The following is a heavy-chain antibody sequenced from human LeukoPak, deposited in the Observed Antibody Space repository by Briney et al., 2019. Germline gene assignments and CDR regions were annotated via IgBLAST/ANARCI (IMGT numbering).Heavy chain of an antibody. V-gene: IGHV1-18*04. CDR1: GYTFTGYY. J-gene: IGHJ6*02. CDR2: ISAYNGDT. D-gene: IGHD5-24*01. Sequence: GASVKVSCKASGYTFTGYYMHWVRQAPGQGLECMGWISAYNGDTNYAQKLQGRVTMTTDTSTSTAYMELRSLRSDDTAVYYCAREKTMAYGMDVWGQGTTITVSS. CDR3: AREKTMAYGMDV.